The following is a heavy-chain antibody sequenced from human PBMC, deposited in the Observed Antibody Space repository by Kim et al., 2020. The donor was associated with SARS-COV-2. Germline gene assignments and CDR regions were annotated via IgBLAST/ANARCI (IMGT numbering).Heavy chain of an antibody. CDR1: GYTFSNYW. Sequence: GASLKISCMGSGYTFSNYWIGWVRQMPGKGLEWMGIIYPGDSDTRYSPSFQGQVTISADKSISTAYLQWSSLKASDTAMYYCARTRPGAFDYWGQGTLVTVSS. J-gene: IGHJ4*02. CDR3: ARTRPGAFDY. D-gene: IGHD7-27*01. V-gene: IGHV5-51*01. CDR2: IYPGDSDT.